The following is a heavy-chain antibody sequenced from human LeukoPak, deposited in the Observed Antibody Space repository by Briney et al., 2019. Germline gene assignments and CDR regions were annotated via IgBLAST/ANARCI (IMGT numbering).Heavy chain of an antibody. CDR1: GGSFSGYY. V-gene: IGHV4-34*01. CDR3: ARGYSGYAYYYGMGV. Sequence: SETLSLTCAVYGGSFSGYYWSWIRQPPGKGLEWIGEINHSGSTNYNPSLKSRVTISVDTSKNQFSLKLSSVTAADTAVYYCARGYSGYAYYYGMGVWGQGTTVTVSS. D-gene: IGHD5-12*01. CDR2: INHSGST. J-gene: IGHJ6*02.